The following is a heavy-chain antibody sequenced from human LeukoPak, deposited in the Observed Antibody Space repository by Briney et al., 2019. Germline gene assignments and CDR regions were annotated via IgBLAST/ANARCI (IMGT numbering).Heavy chain of an antibody. CDR1: GFSLSTSGMC. CDR3: ARSMIAVAVTYFDY. V-gene: IGHV2-70*11. CDR2: IDWDDDK. D-gene: IGHD6-19*01. J-gene: IGHJ4*02. Sequence: SGPALVKPTQTLTLTCTFSGFSLSTSGMCVSWIRQPPGKALEWLARIDWDDDKYYSTSLKTRLTISKDTSKNQVVLTMTNMDPVDTATYYCARSMIAVAVTYFDYWGQGTLVTVSS.